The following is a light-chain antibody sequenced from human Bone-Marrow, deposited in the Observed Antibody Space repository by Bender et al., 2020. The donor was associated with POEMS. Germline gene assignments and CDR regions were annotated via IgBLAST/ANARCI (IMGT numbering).Light chain of an antibody. CDR3: TSYTSSSTL. V-gene: IGLV2-14*02. Sequence: HSALTQPPSVSGSPGQSITISCTTTSSDIGNENLVSWYQHHPGKAPKLMIYDVNSRPSGVSNRFSGSKSGNTASLTISGLQSEDEADYYCTSYTSSSTLFGGGTKLTVL. J-gene: IGLJ2*01. CDR1: SSDIGNENL. CDR2: DVN.